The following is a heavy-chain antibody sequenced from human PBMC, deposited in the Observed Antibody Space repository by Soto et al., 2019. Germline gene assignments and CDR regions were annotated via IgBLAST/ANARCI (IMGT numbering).Heavy chain of an antibody. Sequence: GGSLRLSCAASGFTFSSYGMHWVRQAPGKGLEWVSGISGSGGRTYYADSVKGRLTISRDNSNNTLSLQMHILRVEDTAVYFCAKGGYYSLFDIWGQGTMVTVSS. J-gene: IGHJ3*02. CDR2: ISGSGGRT. CDR3: AKGGYYSLFDI. CDR1: GFTFSSYG. V-gene: IGHV3-23*01. D-gene: IGHD3-16*01.